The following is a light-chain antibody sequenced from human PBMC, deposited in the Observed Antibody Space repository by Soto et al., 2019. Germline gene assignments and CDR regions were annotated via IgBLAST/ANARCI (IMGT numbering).Light chain of an antibody. CDR3: QQRSNWPPN. CDR1: QSVSSY. J-gene: IGKJ5*01. V-gene: IGKV3-11*01. CDR2: DAS. Sequence: EIVLTQSPATLSLSPGERATLSCRASQSVSSYLAWYQQKPGQAPRLLIYDASNSATGIPARYSGSGSGTDFTLTISSLEPEDIAVYYCQQRSNWPPNFGQGTRLEIK.